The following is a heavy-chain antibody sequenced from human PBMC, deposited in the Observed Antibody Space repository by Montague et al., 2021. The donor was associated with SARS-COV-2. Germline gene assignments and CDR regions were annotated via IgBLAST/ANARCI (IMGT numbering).Heavy chain of an antibody. Sequence: SETLSLTCTVSGGSMSSFYWSWIRQPPGKGLECLGYIYYRGSTNYNPSLKSRITISVDPSENQFSLNLSDVTAADTAVYYGAREARDNWVDYWGQGTLVTGSS. J-gene: IGHJ4*02. V-gene: IGHV4-59*01. CDR1: GGSMSSFY. D-gene: IGHD1-20*01. CDR3: AREARDNWVDY. CDR2: IYYRGST.